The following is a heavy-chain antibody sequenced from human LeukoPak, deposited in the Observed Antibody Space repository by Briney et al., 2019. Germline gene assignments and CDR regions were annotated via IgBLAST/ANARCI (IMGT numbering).Heavy chain of an antibody. CDR2: IYTSGST. V-gene: IGHV4-4*09. CDR3: ARLGSTGQGWFDP. CDR1: GGSISSYY. D-gene: IGHD2-2*01. Sequence: SETLSLTCTVSGGSISSYYWSWIRQPPGKGLEWIGYIYTSGSTNYNPSLKSRVTISVDTSKNQFSLKLSSVTAADTAVYYCARLGSTGQGWFDPWSQGTLVTVSS. J-gene: IGHJ5*02.